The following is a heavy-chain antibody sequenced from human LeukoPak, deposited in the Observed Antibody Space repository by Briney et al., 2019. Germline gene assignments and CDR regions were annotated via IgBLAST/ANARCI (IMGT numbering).Heavy chain of an antibody. Sequence: SETLSLTCTVSGGSISSSSYYWGWIRQPPGKGLEWIGSIYYSGSTYYNPSLKSRVTISVDTSKNQFSLKLSSVTAADTAVYYCARHVPRGEVVIGSPIFDYWGQGTLVTVSS. CDR2: IYYSGST. CDR3: ARHVPRGEVVIGSPIFDY. CDR1: GGSISSSSYY. J-gene: IGHJ4*02. V-gene: IGHV4-39*01. D-gene: IGHD2-21*01.